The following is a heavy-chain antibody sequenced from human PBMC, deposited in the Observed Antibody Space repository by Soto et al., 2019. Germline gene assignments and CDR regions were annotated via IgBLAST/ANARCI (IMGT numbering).Heavy chain of an antibody. CDR3: AKDSEVVSGWVYSSSWDYYYCGMDV. D-gene: IGHD6-6*01. V-gene: IGHV3-30*18. J-gene: IGHJ6*02. Sequence: QVQLVESGGGVVQPGRSLRLSCAASGFTFSSYGMHWVRQAPGKGLEWVAVISSDGSNKYYADSVKGRFTISRDNSKNTLYLQMNSLRADETAVYYCAKDSEVVSGWVYSSSWDYYYCGMDVWGQGTTVTVSS. CDR1: GFTFSSYG. CDR2: ISSDGSNK.